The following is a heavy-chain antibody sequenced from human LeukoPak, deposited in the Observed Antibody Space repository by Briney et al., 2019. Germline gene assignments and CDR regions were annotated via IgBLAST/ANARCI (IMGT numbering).Heavy chain of an antibody. Sequence: PSETLSLTCAVSGGSISSGGYSWSWIRQPPGKGLEWIGYICHSGSTYYNPSLKSRVTISVDRSKNQFSLKLSSVTAADTAVYYCASSPANLQEFDYWGQGTLVTVSS. D-gene: IGHD4-11*01. V-gene: IGHV4-30-2*01. CDR3: ASSPANLQEFDY. CDR2: ICHSGST. CDR1: GGSISSGGYS. J-gene: IGHJ4*02.